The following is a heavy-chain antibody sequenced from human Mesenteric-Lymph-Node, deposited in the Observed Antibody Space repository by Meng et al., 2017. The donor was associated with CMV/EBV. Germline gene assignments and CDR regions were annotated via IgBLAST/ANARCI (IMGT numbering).Heavy chain of an antibody. CDR3: ARGLGMGFLDV. CDR1: GFIFSDYA. Sequence: GESLKISCAASGFIFSDYAMHWVRQAPGKGLEWVALISYDGSNEYFADSVKGRFTISRDNSINTLYLQMNSLRAEDTAVYYCARGLGMGFLDVWGQGTTVTVSS. J-gene: IGHJ6*02. V-gene: IGHV3-30-3*01. D-gene: IGHD7-27*01. CDR2: ISYDGSNE.